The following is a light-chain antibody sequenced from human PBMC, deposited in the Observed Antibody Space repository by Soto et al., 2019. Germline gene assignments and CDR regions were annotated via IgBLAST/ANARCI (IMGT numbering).Light chain of an antibody. CDR3: KQYETFSGT. CDR2: DAS. CDR1: QSVSSN. V-gene: IGKV3-15*01. Sequence: EIVLTQSPATLSVPPGERATLSCRASQSVSSNLAWYQQEPGQAPRLLIYDASALPRGVPSRFSGSGSGTKFTLTIAGLQPEDFATYCCKQYETFSGTFGPGTKV. J-gene: IGKJ1*01.